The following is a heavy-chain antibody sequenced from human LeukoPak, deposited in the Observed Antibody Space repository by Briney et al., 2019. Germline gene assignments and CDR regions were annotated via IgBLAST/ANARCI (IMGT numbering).Heavy chain of an antibody. CDR3: AKAYYYDSSGFTHAFDI. Sequence: RGTLRLSCVASGFTFTGHSMHWVRQAPGKVLEWVAVVADDDKTIFYADSLKGRFTVSMDNSKNTLYLQMNSLRAEDTAVYYCAKAYYYDSSGFTHAFDIWGQGTMVTVSS. J-gene: IGHJ3*02. CDR2: VADDDKTI. CDR1: GFTFTGHS. D-gene: IGHD3-22*01. V-gene: IGHV3-30*04.